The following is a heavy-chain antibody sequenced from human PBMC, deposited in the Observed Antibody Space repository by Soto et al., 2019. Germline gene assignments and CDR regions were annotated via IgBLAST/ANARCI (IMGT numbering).Heavy chain of an antibody. J-gene: IGHJ5*02. V-gene: IGHV4-30-4*01. CDR3: AGTYNTGVGTLPWFDP. CDR2: MYYSRST. D-gene: IGHD1-1*01. Sequence: QVQLQESGPGLVKPSQTLSLTCTVSGGSISSGDYYWSWIRQPPGKGLEWIGYMYYSRSTYYNPSLKSLLTISVDPSQNQFSLKLSSVTAADTAVYYCAGTYNTGVGTLPWFDPWGQGTLVTVCS. CDR1: GGSISSGDYY.